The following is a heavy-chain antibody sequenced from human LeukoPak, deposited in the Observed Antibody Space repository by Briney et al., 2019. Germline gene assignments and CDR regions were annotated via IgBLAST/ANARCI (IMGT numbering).Heavy chain of an antibody. CDR3: ARDLGYCSGGSCYSSGTFDY. CDR2: INPSGGST. D-gene: IGHD2-15*01. J-gene: IGHJ4*02. Sequence: VASVKVSCKASGYTFTSYYMHWVRQAPGQGLEWMGIINPSGGSTSYAQKFQGRVTMTRDMSTSTVYMELSSLRSEDTAVYYCARDLGYCSGGSCYSSGTFDYWGQGTLVTVSS. CDR1: GYTFTSYY. V-gene: IGHV1-46*01.